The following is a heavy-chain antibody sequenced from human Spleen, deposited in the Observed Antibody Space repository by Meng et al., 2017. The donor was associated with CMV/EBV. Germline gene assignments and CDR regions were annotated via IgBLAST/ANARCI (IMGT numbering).Heavy chain of an antibody. CDR3: ARDYNFWNTYSRNSYDAFDI. CDR2: IFYSGST. J-gene: IGHJ3*02. Sequence: SETLSLTCTVSGGSVSSGTYYWSWIRQPPGKGLEWIGNIFYSGSTSYNPSLKSRVTISVDTSKNQFSLDLRSVTAADTAVYYCARDYNFWNTYSRNSYDAFDIWGQGTMVTVSS. CDR1: GGSVSSGTYY. V-gene: IGHV4-39*07. D-gene: IGHD3-3*01.